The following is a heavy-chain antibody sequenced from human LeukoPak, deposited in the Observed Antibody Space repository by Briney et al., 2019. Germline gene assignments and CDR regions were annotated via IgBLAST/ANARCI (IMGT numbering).Heavy chain of an antibody. D-gene: IGHD3-22*01. CDR1: GFTFSNAW. V-gene: IGHV3-23*01. CDR3: ARDRTHYYDSSGYFDY. Sequence: GGSLRLSCAASGFTFSNAWMSWVRQARGKGLEWVSATSGRGGSTYYADSVKGRFTISRDNSKNTLYLQMNSLRAEDTAIYYCARDRTHYYDSSGYFDYWGQGTLVTVSS. CDR2: TSGRGGST. J-gene: IGHJ4*02.